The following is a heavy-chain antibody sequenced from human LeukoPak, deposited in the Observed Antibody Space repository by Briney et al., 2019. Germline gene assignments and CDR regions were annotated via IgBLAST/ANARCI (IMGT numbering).Heavy chain of an antibody. V-gene: IGHV4-39*01. CDR3: ATISMVWGVIVTG. Sequence: SETLSLTCTVSGGSISSSSYYWGWIRQPPGKGLEWIGSIYYSGSTYYNPSLKSRVTISVDTSKNQFSLKLSSVTAADTAVYYCATISMVWGVIVTGWGQGTLVTVAS. CDR1: GGSISSSSYY. J-gene: IGHJ4*02. D-gene: IGHD3-10*01. CDR2: IYYSGST.